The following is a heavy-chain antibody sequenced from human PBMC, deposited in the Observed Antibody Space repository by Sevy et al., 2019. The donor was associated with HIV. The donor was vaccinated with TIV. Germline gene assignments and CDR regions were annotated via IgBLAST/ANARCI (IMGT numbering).Heavy chain of an antibody. V-gene: IGHV3-7*01. CDR3: ARDSRGAFSI. CDR2: IKQDGSEK. CDR1: GFTFSSYG. J-gene: IGHJ3*02. Sequence: GGSLRLSCAASGFTFSSYGMHWARQAPGKGLEWVANIKQDGSEKYYVDSVKGRFTISRDNAKNSLYLQMNSLRAEDTAVYYCARDSRGAFSIWGQGTVVTVSS.